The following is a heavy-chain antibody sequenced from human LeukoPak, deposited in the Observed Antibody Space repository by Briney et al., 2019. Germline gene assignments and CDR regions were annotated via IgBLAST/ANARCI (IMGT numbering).Heavy chain of an antibody. CDR2: IRSSRKYI. J-gene: IGHJ4*02. CDR1: GFTFSSYS. D-gene: IGHD6-19*01. Sequence: GCLRLSCAASGFTFSSYSMNWVRQAPGRGLEWVSTIRSSRKYIYYADTVKGRFTISRDNNKISLYLKMNSLRAEDTSVYSCARAAGSENYWGQGTLVTVSS. V-gene: IGHV3-21*01. CDR3: ARAAGSENY.